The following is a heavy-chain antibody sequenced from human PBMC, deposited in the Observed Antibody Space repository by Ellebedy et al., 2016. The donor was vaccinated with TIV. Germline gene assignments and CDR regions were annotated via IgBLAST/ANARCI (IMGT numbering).Heavy chain of an antibody. CDR3: ARPLGYCSGGDCHDN. CDR1: GYSFNNYW. J-gene: IGHJ4*02. CDR2: IYPGDSDT. D-gene: IGHD2-15*01. V-gene: IGHV5-51*01. Sequence: GGSLRLSCKASGYSFNNYWIGWVRPMPGIGLEWMGIIYPGDSDTKYSPSFQGQVTISADKSITTAYLQWSSLKSSDTAIYYCARPLGYCSGGDCHDNWGQGTLVTVSS.